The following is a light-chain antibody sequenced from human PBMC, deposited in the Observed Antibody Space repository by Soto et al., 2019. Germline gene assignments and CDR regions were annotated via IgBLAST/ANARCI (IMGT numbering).Light chain of an antibody. CDR2: GAS. V-gene: IGKV3-15*01. CDR3: QQYNNWPLLS. CDR1: QSISNN. J-gene: IGKJ4*01. Sequence: EIVLTQSPGTLSVFPGERATLSYRASQSISNNLAWYQQKPGQAPRLLISGASTRATGIPARFSGSGSGSEFTLTITSLQSEDLGVYYCQQYNNWPLLSFGGGTKVDIK.